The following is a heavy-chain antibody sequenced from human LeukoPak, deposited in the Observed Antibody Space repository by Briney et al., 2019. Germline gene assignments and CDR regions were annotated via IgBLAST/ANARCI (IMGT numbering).Heavy chain of an antibody. V-gene: IGHV4-4*07. J-gene: IGHJ5*02. CDR1: GGSISSYY. CDR2: IYTSGST. Sequence: SETLSLTCTVSGGSISSYYWSWIRQPAGKGLEWIGRIYTSGSTNYNPSLKSRVTMSVDTSKNQFSLKLSSVTAADTAMYYCARDSRLLYGNWFDPWGQGTLVTVSS. CDR3: ARDSRLLYGNWFDP. D-gene: IGHD2-2*02.